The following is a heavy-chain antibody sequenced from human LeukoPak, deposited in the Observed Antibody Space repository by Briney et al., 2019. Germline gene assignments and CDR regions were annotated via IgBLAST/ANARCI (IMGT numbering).Heavy chain of an antibody. CDR3: TTDRARAGFCSGGACSYFDY. D-gene: IGHD2-15*01. Sequence: GGSLRLSCAASGFTFSNACMTWVRQAPGKGLEWVGSIKSKIDGGTAEYAAPVKGRFIISRDDSTNTLYLQMNSLKTEDTAVYYCTTDRARAGFCSGGACSYFDYWGQGTLVTASS. J-gene: IGHJ4*02. V-gene: IGHV3-15*01. CDR2: IKSKIDGGTA. CDR1: GFTFSNAC.